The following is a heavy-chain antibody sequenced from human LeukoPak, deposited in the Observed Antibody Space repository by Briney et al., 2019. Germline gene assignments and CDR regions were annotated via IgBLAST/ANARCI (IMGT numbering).Heavy chain of an antibody. D-gene: IGHD4-17*01. J-gene: IGHJ4*02. CDR2: ISSSSSYT. CDR3: ARTATTVTTRGFDY. V-gene: IGHV3-11*06. Sequence: GGSLRLSCAASTFTVSDYYISWIRQAPGKGLEWVSYISSSSSYTNYADSVKGRFTISRDNAKNSLYLQMNSLRAEDTAVYYCARTATTVTTRGFDYWGQGTLVTVSS. CDR1: TFTVSDYY.